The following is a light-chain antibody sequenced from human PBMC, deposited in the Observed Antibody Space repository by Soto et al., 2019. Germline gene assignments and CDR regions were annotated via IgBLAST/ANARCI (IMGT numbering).Light chain of an antibody. CDR3: QQRSNWPT. V-gene: IGKV3-11*01. CDR1: QSVSSY. Sequence: EIVLTQSPATLSLSPGERATLSCRASQSVSSYLAWYQQKPGQAPRLLIYDASNRATGIPARFSGSGSGTDFTLTIGSLEPEDFAVYYCQQRSNWPTFGQGTRLE. CDR2: DAS. J-gene: IGKJ5*01.